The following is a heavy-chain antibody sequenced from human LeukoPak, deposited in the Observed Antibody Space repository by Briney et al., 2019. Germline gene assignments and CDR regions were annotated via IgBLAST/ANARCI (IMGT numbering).Heavy chain of an antibody. CDR2: ISSSSSTI. Sequence: PGGSLRLSCAASGFTFSSYSMNWVRQAPGKGLEWVSYISSSSSTIYYADSVKGRFTISRDNAKNSLYLQMNSLRAEDTAVYYCVASTGHSSSWFYFDYWGQGTLVTVSS. D-gene: IGHD6-13*01. CDR3: VASTGHSSSWFYFDY. V-gene: IGHV3-48*01. J-gene: IGHJ4*02. CDR1: GFTFSSYS.